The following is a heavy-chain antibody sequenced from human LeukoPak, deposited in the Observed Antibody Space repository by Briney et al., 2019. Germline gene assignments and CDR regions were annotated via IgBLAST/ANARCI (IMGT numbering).Heavy chain of an antibody. Sequence: GGSLRLSCAASGFTFSSYAMSWVRQAPGKRLEWVSAISGSGGSTYYADSVKGRFTISRDNSKNTLYLQMNSLRAEDTAVYYCAKGGSGWLSQSYYYYGMDVWGQGTTVTVSS. CDR2: ISGSGGST. CDR1: GFTFSSYA. J-gene: IGHJ6*02. D-gene: IGHD6-19*01. CDR3: AKGGSGWLSQSYYYYGMDV. V-gene: IGHV3-23*01.